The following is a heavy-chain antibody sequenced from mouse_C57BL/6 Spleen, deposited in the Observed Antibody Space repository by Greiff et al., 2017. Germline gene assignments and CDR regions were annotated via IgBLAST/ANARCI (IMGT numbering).Heavy chain of an antibody. J-gene: IGHJ3*01. CDR1: GYTFTSYW. V-gene: IGHV1-64*01. D-gene: IGHD1-1*01. Sequence: QVQLQQPGAELVKPGASVKLSCKASGYTFTSYWMHWVKQRPGQGLEWIGMIHPNRGSTNYNEKFKSKATLTVDKSSSTAYMQLSSLTSEDAAVYYCAGLNYYGGGSAWFAYWGQGTLVTVSA. CDR3: AGLNYYGGGSAWFAY. CDR2: IHPNRGST.